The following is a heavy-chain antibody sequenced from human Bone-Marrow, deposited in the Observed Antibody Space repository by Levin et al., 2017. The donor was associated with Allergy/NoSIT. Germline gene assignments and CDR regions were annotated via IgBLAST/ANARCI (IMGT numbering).Heavy chain of an antibody. J-gene: IGHJ4*02. CDR2: INPDTGGT. CDR3: ARDPTETTFFAY. Sequence: GESLKISCKPSGYPFTNYFVAWVRQAPGQGPEWMGWINPDTGGTNYAQKFQGRVTMTRDTSISTAYMELSSLRSDDTAVYYCARDPTETTFFAYWGQGTLVSVSS. CDR1: GYPFTNYF. D-gene: IGHD4-17*01. V-gene: IGHV1-2*02.